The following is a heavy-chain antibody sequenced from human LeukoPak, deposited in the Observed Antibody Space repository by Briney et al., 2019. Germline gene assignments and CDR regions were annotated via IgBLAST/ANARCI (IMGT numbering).Heavy chain of an antibody. CDR1: GFTFSNYS. CDR2: ISSSRSYI. D-gene: IGHD4/OR15-4a*01. J-gene: IGHJ5*02. V-gene: IGHV3-21*01. Sequence: GGSLRLSCAASGFTFSNYSMNSVRQAPGKGLEWVSSISSSRSYIYYADSMKGRLTISRDNAKNSLYLQMNSLRAEDTAVYYCARVLHNYASWGQGTLVTVSS. CDR3: ARVLHNYAS.